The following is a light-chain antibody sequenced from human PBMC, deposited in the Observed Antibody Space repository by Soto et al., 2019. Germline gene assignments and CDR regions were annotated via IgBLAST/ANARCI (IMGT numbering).Light chain of an antibody. J-gene: IGKJ1*01. CDR1: QSISDW. V-gene: IGKV1-5*03. CDR3: QQSYTTPRT. Sequence: IHMTQSPSTLSASLGDRVTMAXRASQSISDWFAWYQQQPGXAPKXXXDKXSSLERGGPSRLSGSGSVTEFTLTVSSLQPEDLANYYCQQSYTTPRTFGQGTKVDIK. CDR2: KXS.